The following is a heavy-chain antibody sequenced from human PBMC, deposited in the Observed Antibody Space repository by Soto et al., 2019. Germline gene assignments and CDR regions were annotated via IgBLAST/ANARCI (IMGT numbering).Heavy chain of an antibody. Sequence: QVQLQESGPGLVKPSQTLSLTCTVSGGSISSGDYYWSWIRQPPGKGLEWMGYIYYSGSTYYNQSLKSRVTLAVDTSKNKFLLKLSSVTAAETDVYYCGRECVRIAAAGYHYSYGMDVWGQGTTVTGSS. CDR2: IYYSGST. V-gene: IGHV4-30-4*01. J-gene: IGHJ6*02. CDR1: GGSISSGDYY. D-gene: IGHD6-13*01. CDR3: GRECVRIAAAGYHYSYGMDV.